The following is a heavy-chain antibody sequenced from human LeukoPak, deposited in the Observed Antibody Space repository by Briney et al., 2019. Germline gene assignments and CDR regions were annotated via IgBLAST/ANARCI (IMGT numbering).Heavy chain of an antibody. J-gene: IGHJ4*02. CDR3: ARVRGPYYYGSGSLDY. D-gene: IGHD3-10*01. V-gene: IGHV3-30*04. CDR1: GFTFSSYA. CDR2: ISYDGSNK. Sequence: AGGSLRLSCAASGFTFSSYAMHWVRQAPGKGLEWVAVISYDGSNKYYADSVKGRFTISRDNSKNALYLQMNSLRAEDTAVYYCARVRGPYYYGSGSLDYWGQGTLVTVSS.